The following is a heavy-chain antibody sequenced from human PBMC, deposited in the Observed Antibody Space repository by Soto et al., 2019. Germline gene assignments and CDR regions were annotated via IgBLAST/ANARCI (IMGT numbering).Heavy chain of an antibody. CDR2: IYYSGST. J-gene: IGHJ6*02. CDR1: GGSISSYS. Sequence: SETLSLTCTVSGGSISSYSWSWIRQPPGKGLEWIGSIYYSGSTNYNPSLKSRVTISVDTSKNQFSLKLSSVTAADTAVYYCAREATVYDGRGDYYYYGMDVWVQGTTVTVSS. V-gene: IGHV4-59*01. CDR3: AREATVYDGRGDYYYYGMDV. D-gene: IGHD3-10*01.